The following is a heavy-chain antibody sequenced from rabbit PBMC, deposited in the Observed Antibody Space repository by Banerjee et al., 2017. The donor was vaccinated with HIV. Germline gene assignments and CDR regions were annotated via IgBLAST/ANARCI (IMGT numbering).Heavy chain of an antibody. Sequence: LEETGGGLVQPEGSLTLTCKASGFTLSSYWMWWVRQAPGKGLEWIACIGAGSSGTTYYASWAKGRFTISKTSSTTVTLQMTSLTAADTATYFCARDGYAGYGYPNLWGPGTLVTVS. CDR1: GFTLSSYW. D-gene: IGHD7-1*01. CDR2: IGAGSSGTT. CDR3: ARDGYAGYGYPNL. J-gene: IGHJ4*01. V-gene: IGHV1S45*01.